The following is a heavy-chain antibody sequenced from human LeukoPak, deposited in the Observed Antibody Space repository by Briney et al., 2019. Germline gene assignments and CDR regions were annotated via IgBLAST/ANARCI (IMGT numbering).Heavy chain of an antibody. D-gene: IGHD1-26*01. CDR1: GRTFTRYA. Sequence: SVKVSCKPSGRTFTRYAISWVRQAPGQGLEWMGGIIPIFGTAKYATKFQRRVTITADESTSTAYMELSSLRSEDMAVYYCARDGSGSYPLADKWFDPWGQGTLVTVSS. CDR3: ARDGSGSYPLADKWFDP. J-gene: IGHJ5*02. V-gene: IGHV1-69*13. CDR2: IIPIFGTA.